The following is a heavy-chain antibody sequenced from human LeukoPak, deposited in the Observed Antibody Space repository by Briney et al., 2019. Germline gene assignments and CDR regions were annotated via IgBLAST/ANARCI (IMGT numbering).Heavy chain of an antibody. CDR1: GGSISSGSYY. J-gene: IGHJ3*02. Sequence: TLSLTCTVSGGSISSGSYYWSWIRQPAGKGLEWIGRIYTSGSTNYNPSLKSRVTISVDTSKNQFPLKLSSVTAADTAVYYCARGTAYYYDSSGYSHDAFDIWGQGTMVTVSS. V-gene: IGHV4-61*02. D-gene: IGHD3-22*01. CDR2: IYTSGST. CDR3: ARGTAYYYDSSGYSHDAFDI.